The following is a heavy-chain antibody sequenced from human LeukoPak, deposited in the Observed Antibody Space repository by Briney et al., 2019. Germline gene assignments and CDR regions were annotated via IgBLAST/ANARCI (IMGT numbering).Heavy chain of an antibody. J-gene: IGHJ5*02. CDR1: GLTFAAYA. Sequence: SLTLSCAASGLTFAAYAMHWVRHPPGKGLEWVSGISWNSGSIGYADSVKGRFTISRDNAKNSLYLQMNSLRAEDTALYYCAKDLSGVFDPWGQGTLVTVSS. CDR3: AKDLSGVFDP. D-gene: IGHD2-8*01. V-gene: IGHV3-9*01. CDR2: ISWNSGSI.